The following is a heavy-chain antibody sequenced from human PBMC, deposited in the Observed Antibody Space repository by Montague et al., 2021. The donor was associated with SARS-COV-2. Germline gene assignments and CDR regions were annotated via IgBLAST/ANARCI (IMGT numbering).Heavy chain of an antibody. Sequence: CAISGDSVSSNTAAWNWIRQSPSRGLEWLGRTYYRSKWYYDYAVSVKSRMTISPDTSKNQFSLQLSSVTPKYRAVYYCARDPRYSLSWSSDYWGQGTLVTVSS. V-gene: IGHV6-1*01. J-gene: IGHJ4*02. CDR1: GDSVSSNTAA. D-gene: IGHD6-13*01. CDR3: ARDPRYSLSWSSDY. CDR2: TYYRSKWYY.